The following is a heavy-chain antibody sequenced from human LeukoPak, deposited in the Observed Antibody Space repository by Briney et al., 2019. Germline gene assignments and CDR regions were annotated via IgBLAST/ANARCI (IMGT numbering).Heavy chain of an antibody. V-gene: IGHV1-2*02. CDR3: ARSEVLLWFGESRFRFDP. CDR2: INPNSGGT. CDR1: GGTFNNYI. Sequence: GASVKVSCKASGGTFNNYIISWVRQAPGQGLEWMGWINPNSGGTNYAQKFQGRVTMTRDTSISTAYMELSRLRSDDTAVYYCARSEVLLWFGESRFRFDPWGQGTLVTVSS. J-gene: IGHJ5*02. D-gene: IGHD3-10*01.